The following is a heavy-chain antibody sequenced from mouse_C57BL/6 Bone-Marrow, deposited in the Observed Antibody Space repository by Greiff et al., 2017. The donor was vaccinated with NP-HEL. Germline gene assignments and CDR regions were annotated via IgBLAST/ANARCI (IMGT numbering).Heavy chain of an antibody. CDR1: GFTFSSYG. D-gene: IGHD1-1*01. Sequence: EVQLQESGGDLVKPGGSLKLSCAASGFTFSSYGMSWVRQTPDKRLEWVATISSGGSYTYYPDSVKGRFTISRDNAKNTLYLQMSSLKSEDTAMYYCASPITTVVPRRPDWYFDVWGTGTTVTVSS. CDR3: ASPITTVVPRRPDWYFDV. CDR2: ISSGGSYT. J-gene: IGHJ1*03. V-gene: IGHV5-6*01.